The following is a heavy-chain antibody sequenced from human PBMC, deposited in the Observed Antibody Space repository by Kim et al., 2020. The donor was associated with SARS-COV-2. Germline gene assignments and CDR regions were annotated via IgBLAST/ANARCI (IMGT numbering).Heavy chain of an antibody. CDR3: ATETENSYGYGSGIDY. CDR1: GYTLTELS. D-gene: IGHD3-10*01. Sequence: ASVKVSCKVSGYTLTELSMHWVRQAPGKGLEWMGGFDPEDGETIYAQKFQGRVTMTEDTSTDTAYMELSSLRSEDTAVYYCATETENSYGYGSGIDYWGQGTLVTVSS. J-gene: IGHJ4*02. V-gene: IGHV1-24*01. CDR2: FDPEDGET.